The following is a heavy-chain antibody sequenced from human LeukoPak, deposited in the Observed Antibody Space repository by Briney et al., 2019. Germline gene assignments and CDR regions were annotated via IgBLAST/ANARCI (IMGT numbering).Heavy chain of an antibody. V-gene: IGHV4-39*01. CDR1: GGSISSSSYY. D-gene: IGHD3-3*01. CDR2: IYYSGST. Sequence: SETLSLTCTVSGGSISSSSYYWGWIRQPPGKGLEWIGSIYYSGSTYYNPSLKSRVTISVDTSKNQFSLKLSSVTAADTAVYYCARRMTIFGGFDPWGQGTLVTVSS. J-gene: IGHJ5*02. CDR3: ARRMTIFGGFDP.